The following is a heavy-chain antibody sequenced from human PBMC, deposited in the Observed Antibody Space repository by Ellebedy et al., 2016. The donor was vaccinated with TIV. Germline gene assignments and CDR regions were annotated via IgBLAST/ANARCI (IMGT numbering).Heavy chain of an antibody. Sequence: ASVEVSCKASGYTFTANYVHWVRQAPGQGPEWMGWINPDSGVTNFAQKFQGRVTMTRDTSVNTAYMELSRLESDDTAVYYCARVRRGSSGMDVWGQGTTVTVSS. CDR2: INPDSGVT. J-gene: IGHJ6*02. V-gene: IGHV1-2*02. CDR3: ARVRRGSSGMDV. CDR1: GYTFTANY. D-gene: IGHD6-13*01.